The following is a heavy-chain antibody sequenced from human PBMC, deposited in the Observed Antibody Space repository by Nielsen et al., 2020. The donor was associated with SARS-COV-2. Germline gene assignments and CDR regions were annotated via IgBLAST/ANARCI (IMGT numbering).Heavy chain of an antibody. V-gene: IGHV4-61*01. CDR3: AREAEGRYGGNSNGMDV. J-gene: IGHJ6*02. CDR1: GGSVSSGSYY. Sequence: SETLSLTCTVSGGSVSSGSYYWSWIRQPPGKGLEWIGYIYYSGSTNYNPSLKSRVTISVDTSKNQFSLKLSSVTAADTAVYYCAREAEGRYGGNSNGMDVWGQGTTVTVSS. CDR2: IYYSGST. D-gene: IGHD4-23*01.